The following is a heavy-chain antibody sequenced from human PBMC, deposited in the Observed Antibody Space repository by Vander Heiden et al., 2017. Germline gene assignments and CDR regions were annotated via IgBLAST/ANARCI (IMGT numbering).Heavy chain of an antibody. V-gene: IGHV2-5*01. J-gene: IGHJ4*02. D-gene: IGHD6-6*01. Sequence: QITLKESGPTLVKPTHTLTLTCTFSGFSLITGGVAVGWIRQPPGKALEWLALIYGNDDKRYSPSLKSRLTITKDTSKNQVVLSMTNMDPVDTATYYCAHRQVSSFDYWGQGALVTVSS. CDR2: IYGNDDK. CDR3: AHRQVSSFDY. CDR1: GFSLITGGVA.